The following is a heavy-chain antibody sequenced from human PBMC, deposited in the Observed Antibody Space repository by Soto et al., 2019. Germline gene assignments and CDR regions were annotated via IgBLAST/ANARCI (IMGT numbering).Heavy chain of an antibody. Sequence: PGESLKISCKGSGYSFTSYWISWVRQMPGKGLEWMGRIDPSDSYTNYSPSFQGHVTISADKSISTAYLQWSSLKASDTAMYYCARHWAGGPTSGYYYYGMDVWGQGTTVTVSS. D-gene: IGHD2-2*01. J-gene: IGHJ6*02. V-gene: IGHV5-10-1*01. CDR1: GYSFTSYW. CDR2: IDPSDSYT. CDR3: ARHWAGGPTSGYYYYGMDV.